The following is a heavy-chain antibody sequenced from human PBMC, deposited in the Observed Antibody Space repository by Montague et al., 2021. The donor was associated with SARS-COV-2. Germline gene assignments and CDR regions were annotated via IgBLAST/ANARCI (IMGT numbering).Heavy chain of an antibody. CDR1: GGSISSSSYY. CDR2: IFYSGST. D-gene: IGHD5-18*01. V-gene: IGHV4-39*01. J-gene: IGHJ3*02. Sequence: SETLSLTCTVSGGSISSSSYYWGWIRQPPGKGLEWMGNIFYSGSTYYNPSLKSRVTISVDTSKNQFSLKLSSVTAAEAAVYYCARTIRGYSYDGAFDIWGQGTMVTVSS. CDR3: ARTIRGYSYDGAFDI.